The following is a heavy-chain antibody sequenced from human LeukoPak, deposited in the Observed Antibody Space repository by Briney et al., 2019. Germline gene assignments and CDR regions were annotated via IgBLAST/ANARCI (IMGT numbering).Heavy chain of an antibody. CDR1: GGSISNYY. CDR3: ARSYYDYVWGSYPPGWFDP. J-gene: IGHJ5*02. V-gene: IGHV4-59*01. D-gene: IGHD3-16*02. Sequence: PSETLSLTCTVSGGSISNYYWSWIRQPPGKGLEWIGYIYYSGSTKYNPSLKSRVTISVDTSKNQFSLRLSSVTAADTAVYYCARSYYDYVWGSYPPGWFDPWGQGTLVTVSS. CDR2: IYYSGST.